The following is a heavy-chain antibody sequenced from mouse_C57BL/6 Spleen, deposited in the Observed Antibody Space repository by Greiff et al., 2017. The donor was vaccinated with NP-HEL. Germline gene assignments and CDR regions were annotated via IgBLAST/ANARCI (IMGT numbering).Heavy chain of an antibody. CDR1: GYTFTEYT. D-gene: IGHD2-1*01. V-gene: IGHV1-62-2*01. Sequence: VKLVESGAELVKPGASVKLSCKASGYTFTEYTIHWVKQRSGQGLEWIGWFYPGSGSIKYNEKFKDKATLTADKSSSTVYMELSRLTSEDSAVYFCARHEEGADGNWYFDVWGTGTTVTVSS. CDR3: ARHEEGADGNWYFDV. CDR2: FYPGSGSI. J-gene: IGHJ1*03.